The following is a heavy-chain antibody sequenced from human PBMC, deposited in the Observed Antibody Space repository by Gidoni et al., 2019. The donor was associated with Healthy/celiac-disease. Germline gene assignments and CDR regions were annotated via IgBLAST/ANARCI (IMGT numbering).Heavy chain of an antibody. J-gene: IGHJ4*02. D-gene: IGHD3-9*01. CDR3: ARSRPEYYDILTGYQGFDY. Sequence: QVQLVQSGAEVKKPGSSVKVSCKASGGTFSSYAISWVRQAPGQGLEWMGGIIPIFGTANYAQKFQGRVTITADESTSTAYMELSSLRSEDTAVYYCARSRPEYYDILTGYQGFDYWGQGTLVTVSS. CDR2: IIPIFGTA. V-gene: IGHV1-69*01. CDR1: GGTFSSYA.